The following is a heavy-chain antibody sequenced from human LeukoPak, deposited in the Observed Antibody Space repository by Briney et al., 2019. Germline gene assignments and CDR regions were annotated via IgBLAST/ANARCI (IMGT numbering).Heavy chain of an antibody. J-gene: IGHJ5*02. CDR1: GDSVSSSSYY. CDR2: IYYSGTA. D-gene: IGHD6-13*01. Sequence: SETLSLTCTVSGDSVSSSSYYWGWIRQPPGKGLEWIGSIYYSGTASYNPSLKGRVTISVDTSKNQFSLMLSSVTAADTAVYYCGGAATGTVGWFDPWGQGTLVTVSS. V-gene: IGHV4-39*01. CDR3: GGAATGTVGWFDP.